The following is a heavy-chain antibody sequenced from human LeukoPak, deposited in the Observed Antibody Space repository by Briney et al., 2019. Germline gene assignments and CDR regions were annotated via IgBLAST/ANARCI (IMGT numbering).Heavy chain of an antibody. Sequence: AGGSLRLSCAASGFTFSSYAMSWVRQAPGKGLEWVSAISGSGGSTYYADSVKGRFTISRDNSKNTLYLQMNSLRAEDTAVYYCAKDLRGLSTLYYSYMDVWGKGTTVTVSS. D-gene: IGHD3-16*02. V-gene: IGHV3-23*01. CDR1: GFTFSSYA. CDR2: ISGSGGST. CDR3: AKDLRGLSTLYYSYMDV. J-gene: IGHJ6*03.